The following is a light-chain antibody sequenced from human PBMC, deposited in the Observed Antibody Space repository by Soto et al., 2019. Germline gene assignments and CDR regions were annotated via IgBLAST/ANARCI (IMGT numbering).Light chain of an antibody. V-gene: IGKV1-39*01. Sequence: DIQRTQSPSSLSASVGDRVTITCRASQSIGRYLNWYEQRRGNAPNLXIYAASTLQSGVLSMFSGSGSGTDCTRTISSLKHEDFATDYCQQSSTTPWTFGQGTKVDIK. J-gene: IGKJ1*01. CDR1: QSIGRY. CDR2: AAS. CDR3: QQSSTTPWT.